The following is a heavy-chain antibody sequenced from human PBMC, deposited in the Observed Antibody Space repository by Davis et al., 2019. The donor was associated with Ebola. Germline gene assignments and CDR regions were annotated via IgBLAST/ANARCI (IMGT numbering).Heavy chain of an antibody. CDR2: ISSSSNYI. CDR1: GFTFSSNS. V-gene: IGHV3-21*01. D-gene: IGHD4-17*01. CDR3: VRGAYGDYIVKAFDI. J-gene: IGHJ3*02. Sequence: PGGSLRLSCAASGFTFSSNSMNWVRQAPGKGLEWVSFISSSSNYIYYADSVKGRFTVSRDNAKNSLYLQMNSLRAEDTAVYYCVRGAYGDYIVKAFDIWGQGTKVTVSS.